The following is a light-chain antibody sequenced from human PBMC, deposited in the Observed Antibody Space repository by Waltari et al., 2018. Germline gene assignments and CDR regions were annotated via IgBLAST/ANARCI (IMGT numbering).Light chain of an antibody. CDR1: QNIRNF. CDR3: QQSYSTPYT. J-gene: IGKJ2*01. V-gene: IGKV1-39*01. Sequence: DIQMTQSPSSLSASVGDRVTITCRASQNIRNFLNWYQQKPGKAPRLLIYAATTLQTGVPARFSGNRSGTDCTLTIRDLQPEDFATYSCQQSYSTPYTFGQGTKMEI. CDR2: AAT.